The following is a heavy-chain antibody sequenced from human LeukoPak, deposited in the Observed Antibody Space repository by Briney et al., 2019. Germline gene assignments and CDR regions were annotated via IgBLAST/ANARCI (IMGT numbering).Heavy chain of an antibody. CDR2: INHSGST. CDR1: GGSFSGYY. J-gene: IGHJ3*02. Sequence: TSETLSLTCAVYGGSFSGYYWSWIRQPPGKGLEWIGEINHSGSTNYNPSLKSRVTISVDTSKNQFSLKLSSVTAADTAVYYCARAGYDFWSGYQIDAFDIWGQGTMVTVSS. CDR3: ARAGYDFWSGYQIDAFDI. V-gene: IGHV4-34*01. D-gene: IGHD3-3*01.